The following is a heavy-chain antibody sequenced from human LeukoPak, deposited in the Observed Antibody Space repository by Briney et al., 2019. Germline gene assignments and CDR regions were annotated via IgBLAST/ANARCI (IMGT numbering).Heavy chain of an antibody. CDR2: ISSSGGST. Sequence: GGSLRLSCAASGFTFSSYAMSWVRQAPGKGLEWVSAISSSGGSTYYADSVKGRFTISRDNSKNTLYLQMNSLRAEDTAVYYCANWILYDYVWGSYRPAPFDYWGQGTLVTVSS. V-gene: IGHV3-23*01. CDR1: GFTFSSYA. CDR3: ANWILYDYVWGSYRPAPFDY. D-gene: IGHD3-16*02. J-gene: IGHJ4*02.